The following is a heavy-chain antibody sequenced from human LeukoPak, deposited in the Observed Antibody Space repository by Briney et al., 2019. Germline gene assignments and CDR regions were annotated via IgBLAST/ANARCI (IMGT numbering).Heavy chain of an antibody. Sequence: PSETLSLTCTVSGGSISSSSYYWGWVRQPPGKGLEWIGSIYYSGSTYYNPSLKSRVTISVDTSKNQFSLKLSSVTAADTAVYYCARGYGYDSSGYQGTYYYYYMVVWGKGTTVTVSS. V-gene: IGHV4-39*07. CDR3: ARGYGYDSSGYQGTYYYYYMVV. J-gene: IGHJ6*03. CDR1: GGSISSSSYY. CDR2: IYYSGST. D-gene: IGHD3-22*01.